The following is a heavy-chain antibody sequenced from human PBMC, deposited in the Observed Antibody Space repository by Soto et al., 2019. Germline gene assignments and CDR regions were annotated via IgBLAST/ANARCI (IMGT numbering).Heavy chain of an antibody. Sequence: QVQLVQSGAEVKKPGASVKVSCKASGYTSIKYGISWVRQAPGQGLEWVGWISPYNGNTYYAQSLQGRVTVTTDTSTSTAYMELRSLRSDDTAVYYCATTGGDCTKGVCYGYCGQGTLVTVSA. CDR3: ATTGGDCTKGVCYGY. V-gene: IGHV1-18*01. CDR2: ISPYNGNT. CDR1: GYTSIKYG. J-gene: IGHJ4*02. D-gene: IGHD2-8*01.